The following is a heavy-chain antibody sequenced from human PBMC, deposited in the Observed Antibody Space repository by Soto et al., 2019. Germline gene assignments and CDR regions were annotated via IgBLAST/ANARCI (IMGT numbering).Heavy chain of an antibody. D-gene: IGHD2-15*01. Sequence: QITLKESGPTLVKPTQTLTLTCTFSGFSLSTSGVGVGWIHQPPGKALEWLALIYWDDDKRYSPSLKSRLTITKDTSKNQVVLTMTNMDPVDTATYYCAHRRAGYCSGGSCYSPYYFDYWGQGTLVTVSS. V-gene: IGHV2-5*02. CDR1: GFSLSTSGVG. CDR3: AHRRAGYCSGGSCYSPYYFDY. CDR2: IYWDDDK. J-gene: IGHJ4*02.